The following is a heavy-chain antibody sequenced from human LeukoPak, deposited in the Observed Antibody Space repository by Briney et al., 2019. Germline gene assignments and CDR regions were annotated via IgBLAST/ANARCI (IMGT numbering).Heavy chain of an antibody. D-gene: IGHD4-17*01. Sequence: ASVKVSCKASGYTFTGYYMHWVRQAPGQGLEWLGWINPNSGGTNYAQKFQGRVTMTRDTSTSTAYMDLSRLISDDTAVYYCAKGGGGRDYGDPRFDPWGQGTLVTVSS. V-gene: IGHV1-2*02. J-gene: IGHJ5*02. CDR1: GYTFTGYY. CDR3: AKGGGGRDYGDPRFDP. CDR2: INPNSGGT.